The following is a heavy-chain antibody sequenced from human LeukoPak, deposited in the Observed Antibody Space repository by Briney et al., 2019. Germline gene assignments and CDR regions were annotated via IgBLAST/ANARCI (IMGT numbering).Heavy chain of an antibody. Sequence: SQTLSLTCAISGDSVSSDSAAWNWIRQSPSRGLEWLGRTYYRSEWYNDYAVSVKSRITINPDTSKSQFSLQLNSVTPEDTAVYYCARELGSSGWANYFDYWGQGTLVTVSS. CDR1: GDSVSSDSAA. J-gene: IGHJ4*02. V-gene: IGHV6-1*01. CDR2: TYYRSEWYN. D-gene: IGHD6-19*01. CDR3: ARELGSSGWANYFDY.